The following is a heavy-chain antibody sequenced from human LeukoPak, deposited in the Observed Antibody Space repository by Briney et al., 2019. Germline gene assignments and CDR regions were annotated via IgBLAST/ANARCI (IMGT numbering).Heavy chain of an antibody. CDR2: LFYSGST. D-gene: IGHD3-10*01. CDR3: ATVAVIRGVTYFDY. CDR1: GGSISSYY. J-gene: IGHJ4*02. Sequence: SETLSLTCTVSGGSISSYYWSWIRQPPGKGLEWIAYLFYSGSTDYNPPLESRVTISVDPSKNQLSLKLRSVTAADTAVYYCATVAVIRGVTYFDYWGQGTLVTVSS. V-gene: IGHV4-59*01.